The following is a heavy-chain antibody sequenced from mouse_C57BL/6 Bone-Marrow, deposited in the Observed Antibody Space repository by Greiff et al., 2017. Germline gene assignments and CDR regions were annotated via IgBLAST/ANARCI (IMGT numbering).Heavy chain of an antibody. CDR2: IDPENGAT. D-gene: IGHD2-5*01. Sequence: VQLQQSGAELVRPGASVKLSCTASGFNIKDDYMHWVKQRPEQGLEWIGWIDPENGATEYASKFQGKATITADTSSNTAYLQLNSLTSEDTAVYDCASIADYSNSYAMDYWGQGTSVTVSS. CDR3: ASIADYSNSYAMDY. V-gene: IGHV14-4*01. J-gene: IGHJ4*01. CDR1: GFNIKDDY.